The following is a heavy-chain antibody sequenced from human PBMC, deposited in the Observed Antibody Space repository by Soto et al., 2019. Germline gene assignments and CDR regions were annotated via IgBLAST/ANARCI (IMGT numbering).Heavy chain of an antibody. J-gene: IGHJ5*02. D-gene: IGHD2-15*01. CDR3: AKEVVAAAYVETAPVDL. CDR2: IDGSGGDT. Sequence: EVQLLESGGGLVQPGGSLRLSCAASGFTFSSYAMAWVRQAPGTGLEWVSVIDGSGGDTSFADSVKGRFSISRDNSMNMLYLHTDSLRDDDTATYYCAKEVVAAAYVETAPVDLWCQGALGPVSS. CDR1: GFTFSSYA. V-gene: IGHV3-23*01.